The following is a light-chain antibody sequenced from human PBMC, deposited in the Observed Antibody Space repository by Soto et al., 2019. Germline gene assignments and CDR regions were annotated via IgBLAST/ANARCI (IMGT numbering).Light chain of an antibody. CDR3: QQYNSYRGT. J-gene: IGKJ1*01. CDR1: QSISNW. V-gene: IGKV1-5*01. Sequence: DIQMTQSPSTLSASVGDRLTITCRASQSISNWLAWYQQRPGKAPKLLIFDASSLESGVPSRFSGSGSGTEFTLTISSLQPDDFATYYCQQYNSYRGTFGQGTKVDIK. CDR2: DAS.